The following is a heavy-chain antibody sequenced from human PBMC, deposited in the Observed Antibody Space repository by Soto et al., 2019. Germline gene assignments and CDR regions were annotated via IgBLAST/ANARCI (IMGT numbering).Heavy chain of an antibody. V-gene: IGHV4-31*03. CDR1: GGSISSGGYY. D-gene: IGHD5-12*01. J-gene: IGHJ4*02. CDR2: IYYSGST. CDR3: ERTVEMATIHYFDY. Sequence: TLSHTCTFSGGSISSGGYYWSWIRQHPGKGLEWIGYIYYSGSTYYNPSLKSRVTISVDTSKNQFSLKLSSVTAADTAVYYCERTVEMATIHYFDYWGQGTLVTVSS.